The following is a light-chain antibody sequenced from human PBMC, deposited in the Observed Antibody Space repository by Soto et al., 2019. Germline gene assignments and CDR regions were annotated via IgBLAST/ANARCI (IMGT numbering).Light chain of an antibody. V-gene: IGKV3-15*01. CDR1: QSVSTN. J-gene: IGKJ1*01. Sequence: EIVMTQSPATLSVSPGESATLSCRASQSVSTNLTWYQQKPGQAPRLLTYGASTRATGVPGRFSGSGSGTEFTLTISSLQSEDFAVYYCQQYNDWWTFGQGTKVDIK. CDR2: GAS. CDR3: QQYNDWWT.